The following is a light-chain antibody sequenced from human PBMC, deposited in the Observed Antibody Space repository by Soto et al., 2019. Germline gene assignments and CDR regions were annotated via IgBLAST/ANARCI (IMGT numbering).Light chain of an antibody. Sequence: DIQVTHSPSSLSASVGGRVTITCRASQDINNFLAWFQQKPGKAPKPLIYSASSLQDGAPSRFSGSGSGTHFTLTISSLQPEDFATYFCLQYDRFPATFGGGTKVDIK. CDR3: LQYDRFPAT. CDR2: SAS. CDR1: QDINNF. V-gene: IGKV1-16*01. J-gene: IGKJ4*01.